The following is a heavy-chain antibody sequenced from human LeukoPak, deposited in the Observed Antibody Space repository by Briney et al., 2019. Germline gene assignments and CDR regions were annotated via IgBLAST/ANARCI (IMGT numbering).Heavy chain of an antibody. J-gene: IGHJ4*02. CDR1: GFTLSSYS. Sequence: GGSLRLSCSASGFTLSSYSMHWVRQAPGKGLEYVSTSGGATYYADSVKGRFTISRDNAKNTLYLQMSSLRAEDTAVYYCIKDRAGTYSFDYWGQGTLVTVSS. D-gene: IGHD5-24*01. CDR3: IKDRAGTYSFDY. V-gene: IGHV3-64D*09. CDR2: SGGAT.